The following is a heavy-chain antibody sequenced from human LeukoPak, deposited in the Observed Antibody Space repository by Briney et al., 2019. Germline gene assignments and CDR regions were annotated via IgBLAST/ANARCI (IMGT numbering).Heavy chain of an antibody. Sequence: GGSLRLSCAASGFTFSSNSMNWVCQAPGKGLEWVAVLSADGSHKQFADSVKDRFAISRDNSKKTLYLQMNTLRAEDTAAYHCAKGRTEDGDAALNSCGQGTLVTVSP. J-gene: IGHJ4*02. CDR1: GFTFSSNS. CDR2: LSADGSHK. D-gene: IGHD4-17*01. V-gene: IGHV3-30*18. CDR3: AKGRTEDGDAALNS.